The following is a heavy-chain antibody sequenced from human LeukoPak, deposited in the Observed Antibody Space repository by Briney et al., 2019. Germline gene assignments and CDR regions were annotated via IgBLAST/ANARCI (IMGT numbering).Heavy chain of an antibody. D-gene: IGHD2/OR15-2a*01. V-gene: IGHV3-7*05. CDR2: INQDGSEK. CDR1: GFTFNTYW. J-gene: IGHJ4*02. Sequence: PGGSLRLSCAAFGFTFNTYWISWVRQAPGEGLEWLATINQDGSEKYYVDSVKGRFTISRDNAKSLLYLQMNSLRAEDTAVYYCTTFYTRLTDYWGQGALVTVSS. CDR3: TTFYTRLTDY.